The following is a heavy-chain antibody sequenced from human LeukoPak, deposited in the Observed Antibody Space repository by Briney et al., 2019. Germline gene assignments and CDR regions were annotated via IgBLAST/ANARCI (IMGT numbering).Heavy chain of an antibody. CDR3: ARAPTY. CDR2: ISYDGSNK. J-gene: IGHJ4*02. Sequence: GRSLRLSCAASGFTFSSYAMHWVRQAPGKGLEWVAVISYDGSNKYYADSVKGRFIISRDNSKNTLYLQMNSLRAEDTAVYYCARAPTYWGQGTLVTVSS. CDR1: GFTFSSYA. V-gene: IGHV3-30-3*01.